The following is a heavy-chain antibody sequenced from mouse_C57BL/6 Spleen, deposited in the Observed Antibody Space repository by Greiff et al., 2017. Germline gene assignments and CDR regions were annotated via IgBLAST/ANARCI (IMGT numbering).Heavy chain of an antibody. Sequence: VQLKESGPGLVKPSQSLSLTCSVTGYSITSGYYWNWIRQFPGNKLEWMGYISYDGSNNYNPSLKNRISITRDTSKNQFFLKLNSVTTEDTATYYCARRGTTVGYYFDYWGQGTTLTVSS. D-gene: IGHD1-1*01. CDR2: ISYDGSN. CDR3: ARRGTTVGYYFDY. CDR1: GYSITSGYY. V-gene: IGHV3-6*01. J-gene: IGHJ2*01.